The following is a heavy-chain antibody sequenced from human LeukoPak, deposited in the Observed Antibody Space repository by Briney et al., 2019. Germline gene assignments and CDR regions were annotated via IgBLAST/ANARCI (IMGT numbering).Heavy chain of an antibody. J-gene: IGHJ3*02. CDR1: GGSISSGGYS. CDR3: ARSRRDYYDSSGYLGDAFDI. CDR2: IYHTGNT. Sequence: SETLSLTCAVSGGSISSGGYSWNWIRQPPGKGLEWIGYIYHTGNTYYNPSLKSRVTISVDRSKNQFSLKLSSVTAADTAVYYCARSRRDYYDSSGYLGDAFDIWGQGTMVTVSS. V-gene: IGHV4-30-2*01. D-gene: IGHD3-22*01.